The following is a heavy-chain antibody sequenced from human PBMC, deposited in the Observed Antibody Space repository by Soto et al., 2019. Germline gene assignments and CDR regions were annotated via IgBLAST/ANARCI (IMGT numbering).Heavy chain of an antibody. D-gene: IGHD3-22*01. CDR2: IYSGDAT. J-gene: IGHJ4*02. CDR1: GFSVSSNY. CDR3: ARPTSSGFIYF. Sequence: PGWSLRLSCVASGFSVSSNYMGWVRQAPGKGPEWVSGIYSGDATFYADSVKGRFTISKDNSMNTLYLQMDSLRVEDTAVYYCARPTSSGFIYFWGQGTLVTVS. V-gene: IGHV3-53*01.